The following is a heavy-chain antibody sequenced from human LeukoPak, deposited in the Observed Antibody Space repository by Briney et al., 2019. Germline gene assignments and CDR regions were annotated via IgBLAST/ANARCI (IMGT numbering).Heavy chain of an antibody. V-gene: IGHV1-69*04. J-gene: IGHJ4*02. D-gene: IGHD3-9*01. Sequence: ASVKVSCKASGGTFSSYAISWVRQAPGQGLEWMGRIIPILGIANYAQKVQGRVTMTTDTSTSTAYMELRSLRSDDTAVYYCARGDDILTDHYKGLDYWGLGTLVTVSS. CDR1: GGTFSSYA. CDR2: IIPILGIA. CDR3: ARGDDILTDHYKGLDY.